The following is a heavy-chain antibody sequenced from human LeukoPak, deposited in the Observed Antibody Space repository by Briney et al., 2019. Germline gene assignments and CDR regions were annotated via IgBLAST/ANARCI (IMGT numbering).Heavy chain of an antibody. CDR3: ASGYYYGSGDFYYGMDV. D-gene: IGHD3-10*01. Sequence: GRSLRLSCAASGFTFSSYAMHWVRQAPGKGLEWVAVISYGGSNKYYADSVKGRFTISRDNSKNTLYLQMNSLRAEDTAVYYCASGYYYGSGDFYYGMDVWGQGTTVTVSS. CDR1: GFTFSSYA. V-gene: IGHV3-30-3*01. CDR2: ISYGGSNK. J-gene: IGHJ6*02.